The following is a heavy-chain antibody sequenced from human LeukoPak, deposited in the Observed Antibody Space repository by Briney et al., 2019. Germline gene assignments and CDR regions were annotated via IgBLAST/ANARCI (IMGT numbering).Heavy chain of an antibody. J-gene: IGHJ5*02. CDR3: ASDAGYYGSGKGGFDP. V-gene: IGHV3-30*04. CDR1: GFTFSSYA. D-gene: IGHD3-10*01. CDR2: ISYDGSNK. Sequence: GGSLRLSCAASGFTFSSYAMHWVRQAPGKGLEWVAVISYDGSNKYYADSVKGRFTIVRENSKNTLYLQMNSGSGEDSAVYYCASDAGYYGSGKGGFDPWGQGTLVTLSS.